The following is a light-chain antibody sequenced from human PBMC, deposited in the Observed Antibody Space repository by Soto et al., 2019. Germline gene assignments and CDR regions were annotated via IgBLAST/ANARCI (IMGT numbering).Light chain of an antibody. CDR2: GNS. Sequence: QSVLTQPPSVSGAPGQRVTISCTGSSSNIGAGYDVHWCQQLPGTAPKLLIYGNSNRPSGVPDRFSGPKSGTSASLAITGLQAEDEADYYCQSYDSSLSGYVFGTGTKVTVL. J-gene: IGLJ1*01. V-gene: IGLV1-40*01. CDR3: QSYDSSLSGYV. CDR1: SSNIGAGYD.